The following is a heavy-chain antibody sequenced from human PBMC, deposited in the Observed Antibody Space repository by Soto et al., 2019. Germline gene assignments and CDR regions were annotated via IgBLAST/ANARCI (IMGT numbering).Heavy chain of an antibody. J-gene: IGHJ4*02. CDR3: ARPGYCSGGSCFDFDY. D-gene: IGHD2-15*01. Sequence: RGESLKISCKGSGYSFTSYWIGWVRQMPGKGLEWMGIIYPGDSDTRYSPSFQGQVTISADKSISTAYLQWSSLKASDTAMYYCARPGYCSGGSCFDFDYWGQGTLVTVSS. V-gene: IGHV5-51*01. CDR1: GYSFTSYW. CDR2: IYPGDSDT.